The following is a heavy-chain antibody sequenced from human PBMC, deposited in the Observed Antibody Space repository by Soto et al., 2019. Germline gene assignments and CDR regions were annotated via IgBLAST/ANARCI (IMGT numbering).Heavy chain of an antibody. CDR2: IIPIFGTA. D-gene: IGHD2-15*01. CDR1: GGTFSSYA. V-gene: IGHV1-69*13. J-gene: IGHJ6*02. CDR3: ARENCSGGSCYSSPGKYYYYGMDV. Sequence: ASVKVSCKASGGTFSSYAISWVRQAPGQGLEWMGGIIPIFGTANYAQKFQGRVTITADESTSTAYMELSSLRSEDTAVYYCARENCSGGSCYSSPGKYYYYGMDVWGQGTTVTVSS.